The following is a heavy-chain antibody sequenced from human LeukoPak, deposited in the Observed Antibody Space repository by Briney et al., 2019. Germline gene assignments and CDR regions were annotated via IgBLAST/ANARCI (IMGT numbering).Heavy chain of an antibody. Sequence: TRGESLKISCKGSGYRFTSYWIGWVRQMPGKGLEWMGIIYPGDSDTRYSPSFQGQVTISADKSISTAYLQWSSLKASDTAMYYCARYYYDSSGYPDFDYWGQGTLVTVSS. CDR2: IYPGDSDT. J-gene: IGHJ4*02. V-gene: IGHV5-51*01. D-gene: IGHD3-22*01. CDR3: ARYYYDSSGYPDFDY. CDR1: GYRFTSYW.